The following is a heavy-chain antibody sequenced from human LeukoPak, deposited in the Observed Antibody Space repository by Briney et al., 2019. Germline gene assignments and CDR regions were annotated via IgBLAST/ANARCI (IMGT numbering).Heavy chain of an antibody. CDR2: LSYDGSNK. D-gene: IGHD5-12*01. V-gene: IGHV3-30*04. CDR1: GFTFSSYA. CDR3: ARDTQGYSGYDFHLDY. Sequence: GGSLRLSCAASGFTFSSYAMHWVRQAPGKGLEWVAVLSYDGSNKYYADSVKGRFTISRDNSKNTLYLQMNSLRAEDTAVYYCARDTQGYSGYDFHLDYWGQGTLVTVSS. J-gene: IGHJ4*02.